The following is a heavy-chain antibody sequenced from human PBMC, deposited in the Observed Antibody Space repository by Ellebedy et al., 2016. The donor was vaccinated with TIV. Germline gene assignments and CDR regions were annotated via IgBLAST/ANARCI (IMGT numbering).Heavy chain of an antibody. J-gene: IGHJ4*02. Sequence: GESLKISXAASGFTFSTFAMSWVRQVPGKGLEWVAGISGSGYHTFYGDFVKGRFSISRDNSENTLHLQMNSLRAEDTGVYYCAKDRFKGDYFDQWGQGTRVTVSS. D-gene: IGHD3-10*01. V-gene: IGHV3-23*01. CDR2: ISGSGYHT. CDR3: AKDRFKGDYFDQ. CDR1: GFTFSTFA.